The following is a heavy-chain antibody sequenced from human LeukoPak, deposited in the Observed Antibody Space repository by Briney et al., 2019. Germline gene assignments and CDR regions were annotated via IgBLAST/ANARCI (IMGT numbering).Heavy chain of an antibody. V-gene: IGHV3-74*01. J-gene: IGHJ3*01. CDR1: GFTLTNNW. CDR2: VNTYGTNT. Sequence: GGSLRLSCTASGFTLTNNWMHWVRQVPGKGLEWVSRVNTYGTNTNYADSVRGRFTISRDNAKNTLYLQMDSRRAEDSAIYYCAREFSPEDAFDLWGQGTRVTVSS. D-gene: IGHD1-14*01. CDR3: AREFSPEDAFDL.